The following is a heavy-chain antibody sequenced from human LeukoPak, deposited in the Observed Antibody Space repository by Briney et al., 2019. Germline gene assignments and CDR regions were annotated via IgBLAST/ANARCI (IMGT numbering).Heavy chain of an antibody. J-gene: IGHJ6*03. D-gene: IGHD3-10*01. Sequence: GASVKVSCKASGGTFSSYAISWVRQAPGQGLEWMGGIIPIFGTANYAQKFQGRVTITADKSTSTAYMELSRLRSDDTAVYYCARDAGVWFGELSGVSSYYYMDVWGKGTTVTISS. CDR2: IIPIFGTA. CDR3: ARDAGVWFGELSGVSSYYYMDV. V-gene: IGHV1-69*06. CDR1: GGTFSSYA.